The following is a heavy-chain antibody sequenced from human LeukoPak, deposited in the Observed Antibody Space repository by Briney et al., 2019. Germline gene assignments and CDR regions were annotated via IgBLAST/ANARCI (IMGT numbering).Heavy chain of an antibody. Sequence: GRSLRLSCAASGFTFSSYAMHWVRQAPGKGLEWVAVISYDGSNKYYADSVKGRFTISRDNSKNTLYLQMNSLRAEDTAVYYCARVYCSSTSCSKTYYYYYMDVWGKGTTVTVSS. CDR1: GFTFSSYA. CDR2: ISYDGSNK. J-gene: IGHJ6*03. V-gene: IGHV3-30*04. CDR3: ARVYCSSTSCSKTYYYYYMDV. D-gene: IGHD2-2*01.